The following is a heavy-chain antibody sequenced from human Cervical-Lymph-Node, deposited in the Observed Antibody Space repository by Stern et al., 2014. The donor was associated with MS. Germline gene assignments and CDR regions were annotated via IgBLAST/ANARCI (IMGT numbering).Heavy chain of an antibody. D-gene: IGHD3-10*01. V-gene: IGHV1-8*01. CDR1: GDTFTSDD. CDR2: MNANSGNT. J-gene: IGHJ5*02. CDR3: ARGDVLLWFGELLRWFDP. Sequence: VQLVQSGAEVQKPGASVKVSCKASGDTFTSDDINWVRQATGQGLAWMGRMNANSGNTGYAQKFQGRVTMTRNTSISTAYMELSSLRSEDTAVYYCARGDVLLWFGELLRWFDPWGQGTLVTVSS.